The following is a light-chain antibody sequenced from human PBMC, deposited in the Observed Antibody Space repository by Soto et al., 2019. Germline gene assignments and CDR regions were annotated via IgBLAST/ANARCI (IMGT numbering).Light chain of an antibody. V-gene: IGLV1-36*01. CDR1: SSNIGNNA. Sequence: QSVLTQPPSVSEAPRQRVTISCSGSSSNIGNNAVNWYQQLPGKAPKLLIYYDDLLPSGVSDRFSGSKSGTSASLAISGLQSEDEADYYCAAWDDSLNFLVFGGGTKLTVL. CDR3: AAWDDSLNFLV. J-gene: IGLJ2*01. CDR2: YDD.